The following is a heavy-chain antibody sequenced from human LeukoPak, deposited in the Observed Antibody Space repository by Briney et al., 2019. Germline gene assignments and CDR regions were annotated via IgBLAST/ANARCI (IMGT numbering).Heavy chain of an antibody. D-gene: IGHD6-13*01. CDR3: ARVSSGYCSSWPNNCFDP. V-gene: IGHV3-53*01. J-gene: IGHJ5*02. Sequence: GGSLRLSCAASGFTVSSYMSWVRQAPGKGLECVSVIYTGGSTYYADSVKGRFTVSRDNSKNTVYLQMNSLRAEDTAVYYCARVSSGYCSSWPNNCFDPWGQGTLVTVSS. CDR1: GFTVSSY. CDR2: IYTGGST.